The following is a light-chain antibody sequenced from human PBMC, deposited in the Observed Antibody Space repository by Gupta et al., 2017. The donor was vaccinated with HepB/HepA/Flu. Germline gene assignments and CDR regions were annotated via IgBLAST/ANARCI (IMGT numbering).Light chain of an antibody. CDR1: SSDVGGYNY. CDR2: DVS. J-gene: IGLJ2*01. V-gene: IGLV2-14*03. Sequence: QSAMTQPASVSGSPGQSITLSCTGTSSDVGGYNYVSWYQQHPGKAPTLMIYDVSNRPSGVSNRFSGSKSGNTASLTISGLQAEDEADYYCSSYTSSSTVVFGGGTKLTVL. CDR3: SSYTSSSTVV.